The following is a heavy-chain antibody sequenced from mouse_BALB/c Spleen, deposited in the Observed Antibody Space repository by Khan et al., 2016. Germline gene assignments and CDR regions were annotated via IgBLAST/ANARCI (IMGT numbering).Heavy chain of an antibody. Sequence: QVQLQQPGAELVKPGASVKLSCKASGYTFTSYWMHWVKQRPGQGLEWIGEINPSNGRTNYNEKFKSKATLTVDKSSSTAYMQLSSLTSEDSAVYYCAVNIYFDYWGQGTTLTVSS. CDR3: AVNIYFDY. CDR1: GYTFTSYW. CDR2: INPSNGRT. V-gene: IGHV1S81*02. J-gene: IGHJ2*01.